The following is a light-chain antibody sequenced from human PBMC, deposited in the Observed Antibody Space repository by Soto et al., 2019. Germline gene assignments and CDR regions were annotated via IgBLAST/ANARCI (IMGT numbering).Light chain of an antibody. J-gene: IGLJ1*01. V-gene: IGLV2-14*01. CDR1: NSDVGGYNY. CDR2: GVT. CDR3: CSYADNNTYV. Sequence: QSVLTQPASVSGSPGRSITIFCTGTNSDVGGYNYVSWYHQHPGKAPKLIIYGVTNRPSGVSDRFSGSKSGYTASLTISGLQTEEEADYYCCSYADNNTYVFGSGTKVTV.